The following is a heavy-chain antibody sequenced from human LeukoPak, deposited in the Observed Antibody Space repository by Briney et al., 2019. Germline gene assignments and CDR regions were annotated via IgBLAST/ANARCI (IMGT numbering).Heavy chain of an antibody. CDR3: ARGNHNGYSLDY. J-gene: IGHJ4*02. D-gene: IGHD6-13*01. CDR2: INHSGST. CDR1: GGSFSGYY. V-gene: IGHV4-34*01. Sequence: PSETLSLTCAVYGGSFSGYYWSWIRQPPGKGLEWIGEINHSGSTNYNPSLKSRVTISVDMSKNQFSLKLSSVTAADTAVYYCARGNHNGYSLDYWGQGTLVTVSS.